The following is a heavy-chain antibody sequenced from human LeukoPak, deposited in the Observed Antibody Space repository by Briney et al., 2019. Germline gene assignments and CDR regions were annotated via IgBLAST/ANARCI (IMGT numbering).Heavy chain of an antibody. J-gene: IGHJ4*02. V-gene: IGHV5-51*01. CDR2: TSPGDSDT. CDR3: AKYDSSAYLDY. CDR1: GYTFTNYW. D-gene: IGHD3-22*01. Sequence: KTGESLKISCRGSGYTFTNYWIGWVRQMPGKGLEWMGITSPGDSDTRYSPSFQGQVTISADKSISTAYLQWSSLKASDTAMYFCAKYDSSAYLDYWGQGTLVTVSS.